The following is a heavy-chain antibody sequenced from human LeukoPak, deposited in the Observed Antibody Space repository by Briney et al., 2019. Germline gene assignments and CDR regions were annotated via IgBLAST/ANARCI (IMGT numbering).Heavy chain of an antibody. D-gene: IGHD7-27*01. V-gene: IGHV4-59*08. CDR3: ARHQELGFYDAFDI. CDR2: IYYSGST. CDR1: GGSFSGYY. Sequence: SETLSLTCAVYGGSFSGYYWSWIRQPPGKGLEWIGYIYYSGSTNYNPSLKSRATISIDTSKNQFSLKLDSVTAADTAVYYCARHQELGFYDAFDIWGQGTMLTVSS. J-gene: IGHJ3*02.